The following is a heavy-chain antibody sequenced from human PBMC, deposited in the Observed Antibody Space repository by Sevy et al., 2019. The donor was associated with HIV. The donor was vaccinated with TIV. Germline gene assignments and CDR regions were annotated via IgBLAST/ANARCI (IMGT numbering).Heavy chain of an antibody. CDR2: IYYSGST. CDR3: ASRTTYGDYGY. Sequence: SETLSLTCTVSGGSVSSGSYYWSWIRQPPGKGLEWIGYIYYSGSTNYNPSLKSRVTISVDTSKNQFSLKLSSVTAADTAVYYCASRTTYGDYGYWGHGTLVTVSS. CDR1: GGSVSSGSYY. D-gene: IGHD4-17*01. J-gene: IGHJ4*01. V-gene: IGHV4-61*01.